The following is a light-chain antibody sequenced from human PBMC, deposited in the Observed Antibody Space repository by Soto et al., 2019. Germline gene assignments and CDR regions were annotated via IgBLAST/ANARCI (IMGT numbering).Light chain of an antibody. CDR3: QQRTDWPPLT. CDR2: DAS. CDR1: QNIKTY. V-gene: IGKV3-11*01. J-gene: IGKJ4*01. Sequence: IVLTQSPATLSLSPGESATLSCRASQNIKTYLAWYQQKPGQAPRLLMFDASNRASGTPARFSGSGSGTDFTLTISSLEPEDFGVYYCQQRTDWPPLTFGGGTNVQIK.